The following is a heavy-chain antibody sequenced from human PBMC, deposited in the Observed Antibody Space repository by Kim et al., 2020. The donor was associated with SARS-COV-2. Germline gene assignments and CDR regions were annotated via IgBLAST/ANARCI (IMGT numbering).Heavy chain of an antibody. Sequence: ASVKVSCKASGYTFTGYYMHWVRQAPGQGLEWMGRINPNSGGTNYAQKFQGRVTMTRDTSISTAYMELSRLRSDDTAVYYCASIMMGLELGGGDYWGQGTLVTVSS. CDR3: ASIMMGLELGGGDY. J-gene: IGHJ4*02. D-gene: IGHD1-7*01. CDR2: INPNSGGT. V-gene: IGHV1-2*06. CDR1: GYTFTGYY.